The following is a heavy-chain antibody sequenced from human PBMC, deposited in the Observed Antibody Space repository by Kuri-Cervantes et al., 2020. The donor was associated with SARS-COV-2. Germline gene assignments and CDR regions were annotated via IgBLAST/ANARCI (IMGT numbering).Heavy chain of an antibody. CDR3: ARDPGPLYYYYMDV. Sequence: ASVKVSCKASGYTFTSYGIGWVRQAPGQGLEWMGWISAYNGNTNYAQKLQGRVTTTTDTSTSTAYMELRSLRSDDTAVYYCARDPGPLYYYYMDVWGKGTTVTVSS. CDR1: GYTFTSYG. V-gene: IGHV1-18*01. CDR2: ISAYNGNT. J-gene: IGHJ6*03.